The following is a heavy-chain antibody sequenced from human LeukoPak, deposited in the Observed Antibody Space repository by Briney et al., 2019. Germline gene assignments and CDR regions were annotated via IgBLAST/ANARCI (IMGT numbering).Heavy chain of an antibody. Sequence: SETLSLTCTVSGYSISSGYYWGWIRQPPGKGLEWIGYIYYSGSTNYNPSLKSRVTISVDTSKNQFSLKLSSVIAADTAVYYCARGPGIIDYWGQGTLVTVSS. J-gene: IGHJ4*02. CDR3: ARGPGIIDY. CDR2: IYYSGST. CDR1: GYSISSGYY. V-gene: IGHV4-61*01.